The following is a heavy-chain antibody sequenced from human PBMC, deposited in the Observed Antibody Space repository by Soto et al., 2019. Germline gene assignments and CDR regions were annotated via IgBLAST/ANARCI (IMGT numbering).Heavy chain of an antibody. CDR3: ARDGYDGSGSPYPAY. J-gene: IGHJ4*02. CDR2: IYYLGST. V-gene: IGHV4-59*01. D-gene: IGHD3-10*01. Sequence: SETLSLTCSVSGGSMSEYFWSWIRQSPGKGLEWIGYIYYLGSTDYNPSLKSRVTISVDTSKRQFSLRLNSVTAADTAVYYCARDGYDGSGSPYPAYWGPGTQVTVSS. CDR1: GGSMSEYF.